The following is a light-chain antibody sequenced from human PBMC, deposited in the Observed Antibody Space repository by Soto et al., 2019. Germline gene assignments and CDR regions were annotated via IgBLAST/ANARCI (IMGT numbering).Light chain of an antibody. J-gene: IGKJ1*01. CDR2: DAS. Sequence: DIQMTQSPSTLSASVGDRVTITCRASQSISTWLAWYQQKPGKAPNLLIFDASTLQSGVPSRFSGSGSGTELTLTISSLQPDDFATYYCQQYNTFSTFGQGTKV. V-gene: IGKV1-5*01. CDR3: QQYNTFST. CDR1: QSISTW.